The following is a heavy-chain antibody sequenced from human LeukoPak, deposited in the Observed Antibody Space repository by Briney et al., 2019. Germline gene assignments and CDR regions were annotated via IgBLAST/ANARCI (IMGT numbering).Heavy chain of an antibody. J-gene: IGHJ6*02. CDR2: IGAYNGNT. Sequence: ASVKVSCKASGYTFTSYGISWVRQAPGQGLEWMGWIGAYNGNTNYAQKLQGRVTMTTDTSTSTAYMELRSLRSDDTAVYYCARDPHGWGYYYYGMDVWGQGTTVTVSS. V-gene: IGHV1-18*01. CDR3: ARDPHGWGYYYYGMDV. CDR1: GYTFTSYG. D-gene: IGHD6-19*01.